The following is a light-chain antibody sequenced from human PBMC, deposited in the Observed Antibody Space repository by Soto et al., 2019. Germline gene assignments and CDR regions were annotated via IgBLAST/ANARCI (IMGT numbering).Light chain of an antibody. J-gene: IGKJ5*01. CDR1: QSISSY. CDR2: DAS. Sequence: DIQMTQSPSSLTASVGDRVTITCRASQSISSYLNWYQQKPGRAPKLLIFDASSLESGVPSRFSGSGSGTDFTLSINSLQPEDFATYYCQQAYSFPITFGQGTRLEIK. CDR3: QQAYSFPIT. V-gene: IGKV1-39*01.